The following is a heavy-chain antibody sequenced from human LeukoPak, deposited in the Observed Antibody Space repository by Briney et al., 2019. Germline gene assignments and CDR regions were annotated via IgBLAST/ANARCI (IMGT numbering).Heavy chain of an antibody. D-gene: IGHD5-12*01. CDR2: IIPIFGTA. Sequence: ASVKVSCKASGGTFSSYAISWVRQAPGQGLEWMGGIIPIFGTANYAQKFQGRVTITADESTSTAYMELSSRRSEDTAVYYCAREVAMIDPPFLDYWGQGTLVTVSS. J-gene: IGHJ4*02. CDR1: GGTFSSYA. CDR3: AREVAMIDPPFLDY. V-gene: IGHV1-69*13.